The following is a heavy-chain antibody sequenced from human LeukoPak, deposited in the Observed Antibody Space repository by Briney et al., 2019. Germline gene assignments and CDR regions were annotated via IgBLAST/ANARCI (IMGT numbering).Heavy chain of an antibody. V-gene: IGHV4-34*01. CDR3: ARDVVVVPAAIHYGMDV. Sequence: SETLSLTCAVYGGSFSDYFWGWIRQPPGKGLEWIGEINHSGRTYYNPSLKSRVTISGDTSKNKFSLNLSSVTAADTAVYYCARDVVVVPAAIHYGMDVWGQGTTVTVSS. CDR2: INHSGRT. CDR1: GGSFSDYF. J-gene: IGHJ6*02. D-gene: IGHD2-2*01.